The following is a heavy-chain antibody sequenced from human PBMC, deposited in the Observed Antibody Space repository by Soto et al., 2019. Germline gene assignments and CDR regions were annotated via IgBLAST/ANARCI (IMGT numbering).Heavy chain of an antibody. CDR3: SHGGDYGSGSYEL. Sequence: QITLKESGPTLVKPTQTLTLTCTFSGFSLSTSGVGVGWIRQPPGKALEWLALIYWDDDKRYSPSLKCRLTITKDASKNQVARTMTNIDPGHTATYYCSHGGDYGSGSYELWGQGTMVTVSS. J-gene: IGHJ3*01. V-gene: IGHV2-5*02. CDR2: IYWDDDK. CDR1: GFSLSTSGVG. D-gene: IGHD3-10*01.